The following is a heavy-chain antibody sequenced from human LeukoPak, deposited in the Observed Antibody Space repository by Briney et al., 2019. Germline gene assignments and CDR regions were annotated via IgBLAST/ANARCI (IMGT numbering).Heavy chain of an antibody. CDR3: ARSTLNGVNWFDP. D-gene: IGHD2-8*01. CDR2: INPNSGGT. CDR1: GYTFTGYY. J-gene: IGHJ5*02. Sequence: GASVKVSCKASGYTFTGYYMHWVRQAPGQGLEWMGWINPNSGGTNYAQKFQGRVTMTRDTSISTAYMELSRLRSDDTAVYYCARSTLNGVNWFDPWGQGTLVTVSS. V-gene: IGHV1-2*02.